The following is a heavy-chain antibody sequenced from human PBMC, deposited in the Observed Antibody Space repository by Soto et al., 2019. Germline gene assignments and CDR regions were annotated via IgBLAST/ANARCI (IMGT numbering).Heavy chain of an antibody. D-gene: IGHD3-10*01. CDR2: ISGSGGST. Sequence: GGSLRLSCAASGFTFSSYAMSWVRQAPGKGLEWVSAISGSGGSTYYADSVKGRFTISRDNSKNTLYLQMNSLRAEDTAVYYCAKYGSGTPSARYGMDVWGQGTTVTV. CDR1: GFTFSSYA. J-gene: IGHJ6*02. V-gene: IGHV3-23*01. CDR3: AKYGSGTPSARYGMDV.